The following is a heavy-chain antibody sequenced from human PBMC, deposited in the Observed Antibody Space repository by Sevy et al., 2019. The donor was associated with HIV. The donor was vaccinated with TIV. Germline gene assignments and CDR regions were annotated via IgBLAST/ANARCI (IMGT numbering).Heavy chain of an antibody. Sequence: LSLTCAASGFTFSGYEMNWVRQAPGKGLEWVSCISNSGTSKYYADSVKGRFTISRDSPKNSLYLQMNSLRAEDTAVYYCARGPHYYYDSSAFFDYWGQGTLVTVSS. CDR2: ISNSGTSK. J-gene: IGHJ4*02. CDR3: ARGPHYYYDSSAFFDY. D-gene: IGHD3-22*01. V-gene: IGHV3-48*03. CDR1: GFTFSGYE.